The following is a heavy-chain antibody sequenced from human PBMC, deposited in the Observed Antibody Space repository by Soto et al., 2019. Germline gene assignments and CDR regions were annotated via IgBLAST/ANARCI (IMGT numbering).Heavy chain of an antibody. J-gene: IGHJ5*02. Sequence: SETLSLTCNVSGASTTIYYWSWIRQSAGKGLEWIGRIYTTGNVSYNPSLRSRVTMSRDSSKNQLSLKLTSVTAADTAVYYCVRDRLNWFDPWGQGVLVTVSS. CDR2: IYTTGNV. CDR3: VRDRLNWFDP. V-gene: IGHV4-4*07. CDR1: GASTTIYY.